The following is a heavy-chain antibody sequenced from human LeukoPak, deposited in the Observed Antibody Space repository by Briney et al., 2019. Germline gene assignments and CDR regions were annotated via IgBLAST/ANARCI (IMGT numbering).Heavy chain of an antibody. CDR3: AGAMVRGVPTPFDY. CDR2: IYYSGST. V-gene: IGHV4-59*01. D-gene: IGHD3-10*01. CDR1: GGSISSYY. J-gene: IGHJ4*02. Sequence: KPSETLSLTCTVSGGSISSYYWSWIRQPPGKGLERIGYIYYSGSTNYNPSLKSRVTISVDTSKNQFSLKLSSVTAADTAVYYCAGAMVRGVPTPFDYWGQGTLVTVSS.